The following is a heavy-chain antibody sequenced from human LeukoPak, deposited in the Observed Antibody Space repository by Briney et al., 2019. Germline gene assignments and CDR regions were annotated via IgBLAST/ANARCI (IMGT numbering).Heavy chain of an antibody. CDR2: IYYSGST. V-gene: IGHV4-59*08. CDR3: ARHGGLSSWHRYDY. D-gene: IGHD6-13*01. CDR1: GGSISSYY. J-gene: IGHJ4*02. Sequence: SETLSLTCTVSGGSISSYYWSWIRQPPGKGLEWIGYIYYSGSTNYNPSLKSRVTMSVDTSKNQFSLKLSSVTAADTAVYYCARHGGLSSWHRYDYWGQGTLVTVSS.